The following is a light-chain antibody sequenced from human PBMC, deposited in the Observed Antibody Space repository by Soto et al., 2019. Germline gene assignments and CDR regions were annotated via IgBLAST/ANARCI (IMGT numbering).Light chain of an antibody. Sequence: EMVMTQSPATLSVSPGERATLSCRASQSVSSYLAWYQQKPGQPPRLLIYVASTRAAGIPARFSGSGSGTEFTLTITSLQSEDFAVSYCQQYKDWPPRFGQGPKVEIK. CDR2: VAS. V-gene: IGKV3-15*01. CDR1: QSVSSY. CDR3: QQYKDWPPR. J-gene: IGKJ1*01.